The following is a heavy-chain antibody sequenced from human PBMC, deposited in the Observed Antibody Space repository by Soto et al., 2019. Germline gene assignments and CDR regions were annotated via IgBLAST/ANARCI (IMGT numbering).Heavy chain of an antibody. J-gene: IGHJ5*02. CDR3: ARDKGSP. D-gene: IGHD2-15*01. CDR2: ISSSSSTI. V-gene: IGHV3-48*01. CDR1: GFTFSSYS. Sequence: GGSLRLSCAASGFTFSSYSMNWVRQAPGKGLEWVSYISSSSSTIYYADSVKGRFTISRDNAKNSLYLQMNSLRAEDTAVCYCARDKGSPWAQGTLVTVSS.